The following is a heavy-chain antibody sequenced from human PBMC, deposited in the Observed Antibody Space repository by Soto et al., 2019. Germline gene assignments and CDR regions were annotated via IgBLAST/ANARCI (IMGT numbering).Heavy chain of an antibody. Sequence: SGPKLVNPTQTLTLTCTFSGFSLSTSGVGVGWIRQPPGKALEWLALIYWDDDKRYSPSLKSRLTITKDTAKNQVDLTMTNMDPVDTATYYCARKGGLNGYFDYWGQGTLVTVSS. CDR2: IYWDDDK. CDR1: GFSLSTSGVG. J-gene: IGHJ4*02. V-gene: IGHV2-5*02. CDR3: ARKGGLNGYFDY. D-gene: IGHD2-15*01.